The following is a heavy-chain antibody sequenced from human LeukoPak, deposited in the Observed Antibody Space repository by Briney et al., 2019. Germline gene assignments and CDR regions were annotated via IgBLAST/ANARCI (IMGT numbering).Heavy chain of an antibody. V-gene: IGHV4-59*01. Sequence: SETLSLTSTVSGGSSGAIRSYYWTWVRQPPGKGLEWIGHMYYHGYTHYNPSLKSRVTISIDTSKSQFSLNLSSVTDADTAVYYCARAAAGLGNWFDPWGQGTLVTVSS. D-gene: IGHD6-13*01. CDR2: MYYHGYT. J-gene: IGHJ5*02. CDR1: GGSSGAIRSYY. CDR3: ARAAAGLGNWFDP.